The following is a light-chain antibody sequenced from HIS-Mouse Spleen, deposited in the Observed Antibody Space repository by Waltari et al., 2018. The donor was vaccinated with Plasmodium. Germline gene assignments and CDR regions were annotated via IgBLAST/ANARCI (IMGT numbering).Light chain of an antibody. CDR2: EDS. CDR3: YSTDSSCNHRV. V-gene: IGLV3-10*01. Sequence: SYELTQPPSVSVSPGQTARITCSGDALPKKYAYWYQQKSGQAPVLVIYEDSKRPSGIPERCSGASSGTMATLTISGAQGEDEAYYYGYSTDSSCNHRVFGGGTKLTVL. J-gene: IGLJ3*02. CDR1: ALPKKY.